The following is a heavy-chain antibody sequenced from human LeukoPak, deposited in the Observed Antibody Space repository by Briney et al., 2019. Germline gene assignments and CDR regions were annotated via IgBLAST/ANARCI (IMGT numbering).Heavy chain of an antibody. CDR3: ARSSYVGDGYKFDY. CDR2: IIPIFGTA. CDR1: GGTFTSYA. D-gene: IGHD5-24*01. J-gene: IGHJ4*02. Sequence: GASVKVSCMASGGTFTSYASSWVRQATGQGLEWMGGIIPIFGTANYAQKFQGRVTIPADESSSTAYMEMSSLRSEDTAVYYCARSSYVGDGYKFDYWGQGTLVTVSS. V-gene: IGHV1-69*13.